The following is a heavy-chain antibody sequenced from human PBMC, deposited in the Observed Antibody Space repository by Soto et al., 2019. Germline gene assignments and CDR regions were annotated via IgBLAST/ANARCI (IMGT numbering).Heavy chain of an antibody. CDR1: GCSVSSGSYY. CDR3: ARGAYFADYYGMDV. CDR2: FYYSESN. V-gene: IGHV4-61*01. J-gene: IGHJ6*02. D-gene: IGHD1-26*01. Sequence: PSETLSLTCTASGCSVSSGSYYWSWIRQPPGKGLEWIVYFYYSESNYYDSLLKRRAILSENTTNNQFPLMMSPVTAEDTVVYYCARGAYFADYYGMDVWGQGTTVTVSS.